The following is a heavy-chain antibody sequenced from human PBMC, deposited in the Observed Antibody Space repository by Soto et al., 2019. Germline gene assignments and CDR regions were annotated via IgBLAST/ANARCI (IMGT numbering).Heavy chain of an antibody. CDR2: ISSSSSYI. CDR3: ARDRSDYGDYYYMDV. J-gene: IGHJ6*03. V-gene: IGHV3-21*01. Sequence: GGSLRLSCAASGFTFSSYSMNWVRQAPGKGLEWVSSISSSSSYIYYADSVKGRFTISRDNAKNSLYLQMNSLRAEDTAVYYCARDRSDYGDYYYMDVWGKGTTVTVSS. D-gene: IGHD4-17*01. CDR1: GFTFSSYS.